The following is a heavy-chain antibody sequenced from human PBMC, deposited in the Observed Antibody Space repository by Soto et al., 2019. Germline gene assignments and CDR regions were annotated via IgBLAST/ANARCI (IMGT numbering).Heavy chain of an antibody. CDR1: GGSISSSSYY. CDR3: ASVYDFWSGYALYGMDV. CDR2: IYYSGST. D-gene: IGHD3-3*01. Sequence: QLQLQESGPGLVKPSETLSLTCTVSGGSISSSSYYWGWIRQPPGKGLEWIGGIYYSGSTYYNPSLKSRVTISVDTSKNQFSLKLSSVTAADTAVYYCASVYDFWSGYALYGMDVWGQGTTVTVSS. J-gene: IGHJ6*02. V-gene: IGHV4-39*01.